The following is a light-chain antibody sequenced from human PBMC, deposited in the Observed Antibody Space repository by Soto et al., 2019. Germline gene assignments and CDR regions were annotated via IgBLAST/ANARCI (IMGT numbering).Light chain of an antibody. CDR1: QSLLHSNGHNY. CDR3: MQAVQTPRT. CDR2: LSS. Sequence: DIVMTQSPLSLPVTPGEPASISCRSSQSLLHSNGHNYLDWYVQKPGQSPQLLIYLSSNQASGVPDRFSGSGSGTDFTLKISRVEAEDVGVYYCMQAVQTPRTFGQGTKVEIK. V-gene: IGKV2-28*01. J-gene: IGKJ1*01.